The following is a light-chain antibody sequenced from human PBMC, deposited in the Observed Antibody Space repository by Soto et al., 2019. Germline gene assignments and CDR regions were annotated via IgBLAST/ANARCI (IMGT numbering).Light chain of an antibody. CDR3: QQYGNPPPNA. CDR2: GAS. J-gene: IGKJ2*01. Sequence: DIVLTQSPGTLSLSPGERATLSCRASQSVSSSYLAWYQQKPGQTPRVLIHGASSRATGIPHRFSGSRCGTDFTLTTSRLQPQDFSVYFCQQYGNPPPNAFGQGTKVEIK. V-gene: IGKV3-20*01. CDR1: QSVSSSY.